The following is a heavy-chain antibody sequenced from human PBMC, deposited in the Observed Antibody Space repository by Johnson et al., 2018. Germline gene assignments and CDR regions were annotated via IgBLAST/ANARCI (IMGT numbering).Heavy chain of an antibody. V-gene: IGHV3-49*05. J-gene: IGHJ6*02. Sequence: VQLVQSGGGLVKPGRSLRLACTGAGFTFGDYVLSWFRQAPGKGLEWVGFIRSTAYGGTTEYAAPVRGRFTISRDDSKSIAFLQMNSLKTEDTAVYFCTREETTADFFYYGMDVWGQGTTVIVSS. D-gene: IGHD4-11*01. CDR3: TREETTADFFYYGMDV. CDR1: GFTFGDYV. CDR2: IRSTAYGGTT.